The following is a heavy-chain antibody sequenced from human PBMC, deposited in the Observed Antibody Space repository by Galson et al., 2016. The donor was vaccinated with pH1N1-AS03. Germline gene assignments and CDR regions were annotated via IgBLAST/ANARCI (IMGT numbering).Heavy chain of an antibody. J-gene: IGHJ4*02. V-gene: IGHV4-4*07. CDR3: ARGRGSSNLDPVGY. Sequence: IRQPAGRGLESIGRIHSSGSTDYNPSLRTRVTMSKDSSKNQISLNLTSVGASDTAIYYCARGRGSSNLDPVGYWGQGILVTVSS. CDR2: IHSSGST. D-gene: IGHD3-10*01.